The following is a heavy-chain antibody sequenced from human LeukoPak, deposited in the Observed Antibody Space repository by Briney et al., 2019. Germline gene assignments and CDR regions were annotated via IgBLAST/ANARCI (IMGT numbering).Heavy chain of an antibody. CDR1: GGSISSGGYY. J-gene: IGHJ4*02. D-gene: IGHD4-17*01. CDR2: IYYSGST. Sequence: SETLSLTCTVSGGSISSGGYYWSWIRQHPGKGLEWIGYIYYSGSTYYNPSLRSRVTISVDTSKNQFSLKLSSVTAADTAVYNCARIPIKNYGDYGVIDYWGQGTLVTVSS. CDR3: ARIPIKNYGDYGVIDY. V-gene: IGHV4-31*03.